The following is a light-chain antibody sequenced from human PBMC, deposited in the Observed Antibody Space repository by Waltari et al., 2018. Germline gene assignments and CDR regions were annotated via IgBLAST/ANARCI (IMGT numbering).Light chain of an antibody. Sequence: QSALTQPASVSGSPGQSITISCTGTNSDIGIYNYVSWYQQPPCKAPKLIIYEVNNRPSGVSNRFSGSKSGNTASLTISGLQPEDEADYYCTSFTTIGIPLVFGGGTKLTVL. J-gene: IGLJ3*02. CDR3: TSFTTIGIPLV. V-gene: IGLV2-14*01. CDR2: EVN. CDR1: NSDIGIYNY.